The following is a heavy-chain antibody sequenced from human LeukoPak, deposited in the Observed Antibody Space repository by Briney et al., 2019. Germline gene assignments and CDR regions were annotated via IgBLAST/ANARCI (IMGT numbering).Heavy chain of an antibody. CDR1: GYTFTGYY. CDR3: ARDVSPFYGSGNDY. Sequence: GASVKVSCKACGYTFTGYYMHWVRQAPGQGLEWMGWINPNSGGTNYAQKFQGRVTMTRDTSISTAYMELSRLRSDDTAVYYCARDVSPFYGSGNDYWGQGTLVTVSS. J-gene: IGHJ4*02. D-gene: IGHD3-10*01. CDR2: INPNSGGT. V-gene: IGHV1-2*02.